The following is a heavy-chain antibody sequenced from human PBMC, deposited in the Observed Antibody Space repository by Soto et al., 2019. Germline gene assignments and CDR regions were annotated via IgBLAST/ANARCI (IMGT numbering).Heavy chain of an antibody. CDR1: GFTVTNKY. D-gene: IGHD4-17*01. V-gene: IGHV3-53*01. J-gene: IGHJ2*01. Sequence: HPGGSLRLSCAASGFTVTNKYMTWVRQAPGKGLEWVSVIYSGGSTSYADSVKGRFTISRDNSKNILYLQMNSLRAEDTAVYYCARVDYGDYGWYFDLWGRGTLVTVSS. CDR2: IYSGGST. CDR3: ARVDYGDYGWYFDL.